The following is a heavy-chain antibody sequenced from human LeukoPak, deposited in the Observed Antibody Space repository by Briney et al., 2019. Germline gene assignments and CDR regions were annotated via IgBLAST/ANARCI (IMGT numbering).Heavy chain of an antibody. Sequence: SETLSLTCTVSGGSIRSDSYYWGWIRQPPGKGLEWIGSIYYRENTYYNPSLKSRLTISVDPSKNQLSLRLNSVTAADTAIYYCEHPYYTPSLKGRPTISEDPAKNPLSLRLNSVTAADTFIFYFARQAPKYTRAGGGVKYWGQGTLITVSS. J-gene: IGHJ4*02. CDR3: EHPYYTPSLKGRPTISEDPAKNPLSLRLNSVTAADTFIFYFARQAPKYTRAGGGVKY. CDR1: GGSIRSDSYY. V-gene: IGHV4-39*01. CDR2: IYYRENT. D-gene: IGHD2-2*02.